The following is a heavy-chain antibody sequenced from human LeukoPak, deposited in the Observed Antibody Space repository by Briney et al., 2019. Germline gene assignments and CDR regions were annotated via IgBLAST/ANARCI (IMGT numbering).Heavy chain of an antibody. J-gene: IGHJ4*02. CDR3: VSFYETY. CDR2: INSDGSWT. CDR1: GNYW. D-gene: IGHD2-2*01. Sequence: GGSLRLSCAASGNYWMHWVRQAPGKGLVWVSHINSDGSWTGYADSVKGRFTISKDNAKNTVYLQMNNLRAEDTADYYCVSFYETYWGRGTLVTVSS. V-gene: IGHV3-74*01.